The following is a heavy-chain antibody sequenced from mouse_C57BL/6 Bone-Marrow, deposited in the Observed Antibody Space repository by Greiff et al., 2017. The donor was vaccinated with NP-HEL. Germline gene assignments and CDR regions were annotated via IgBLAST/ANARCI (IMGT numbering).Heavy chain of an antibody. J-gene: IGHJ1*03. Sequence: EVKVVESGGGLVQSGRSLRLSCATSGFTFSDFYMEWVRQAPGKGLEWIAASRNKANDYTTEYSASVKGRFIVSRDTSQSILYLQMNALRAEDTAIYYCARDARGYWYFDVWGTGTTVTVSS. CDR2: SRNKANDYTT. CDR3: ARDARGYWYFDV. V-gene: IGHV7-1*01. CDR1: GFTFSDFY.